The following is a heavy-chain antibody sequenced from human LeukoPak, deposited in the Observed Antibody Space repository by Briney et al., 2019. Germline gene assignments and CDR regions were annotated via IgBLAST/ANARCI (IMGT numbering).Heavy chain of an antibody. CDR3: ARDFSDYVWGSYRHGMDV. CDR1: GGSFSGYF. V-gene: IGHV4-59*01. Sequence: PSETLSLTCAVYGGSFSGYFWTWIRQPPGKGLEWIGYIYYSGSTNYNPSLKSRVTISVDTSKNQFSLKLSAVTAADTAVYYCARDFSDYVWGSYRHGMDVWGQGTTVTVSS. D-gene: IGHD3-16*02. CDR2: IYYSGST. J-gene: IGHJ6*02.